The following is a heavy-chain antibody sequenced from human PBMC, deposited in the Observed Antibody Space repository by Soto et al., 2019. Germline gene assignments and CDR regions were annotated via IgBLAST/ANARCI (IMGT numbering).Heavy chain of an antibody. D-gene: IGHD6-19*01. CDR2: ISYDGSNK. V-gene: IGHV3-30*18. CDR3: AKDAAPGIAVAGTPNWFDP. J-gene: IGHJ5*02. Sequence: PGGSLRLSCAAFGFTFSSYGMHWVRQAPGKGLEWVAVISYDGSNKYYADSVKGRFTISRDNSKNTLYLQMNSLRAEDTAVYYCAKDAAPGIAVAGTPNWFDPWGQGTLVTVSS. CDR1: GFTFSSYG.